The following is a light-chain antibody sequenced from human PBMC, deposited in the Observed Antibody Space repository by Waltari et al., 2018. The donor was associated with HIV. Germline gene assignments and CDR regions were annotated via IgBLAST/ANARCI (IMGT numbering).Light chain of an antibody. CDR3: QQYNNWPLWT. CDR1: QSITNN. Sequence: EIVMTQSPATLSVSPGERATLSCRASQSITNNLAWYQQKPGQAPRLLVYDASTRATGIPARFSGSGSGTEFTLTISSLQSEDYAIYYCQQYNNWPLWTFGQGTKVEIK. CDR2: DAS. V-gene: IGKV3-15*01. J-gene: IGKJ1*01.